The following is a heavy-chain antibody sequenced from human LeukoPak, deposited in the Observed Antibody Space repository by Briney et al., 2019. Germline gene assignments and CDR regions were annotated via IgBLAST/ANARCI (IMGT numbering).Heavy chain of an antibody. J-gene: IGHJ3*02. CDR1: GFTVSTNY. V-gene: IGHV3-66*01. Sequence: GGSLRLSCAASGFTVSTNYMSWVRQAPGKGLEWVPIIYSGGSTYYADSVKGRFTISRDISQNTLYLQMNSLRAEDTAVYYCARDLGYSAYATVRGYAVDIWGQGTIVTVSS. CDR3: ARDLGYSAYATVRGYAVDI. D-gene: IGHD5-12*01. CDR2: IYSGGST.